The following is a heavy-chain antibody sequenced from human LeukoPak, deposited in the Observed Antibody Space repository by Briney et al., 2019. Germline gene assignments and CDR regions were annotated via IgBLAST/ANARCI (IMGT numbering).Heavy chain of an antibody. CDR2: ISSDESTK. Sequence: GGSLRLSCAASGFTFNSYAMHWVRQAPGMGLEWVALISSDESTKNYAGSVLGRFTISRDNSKNPLYLQMSSLRADDTAVYYCARDPAIFCSSGTCFDIDYWGQGALVTVSS. D-gene: IGHD2-15*01. CDR1: GFTFNSYA. V-gene: IGHV3-30*15. CDR3: ARDPAIFCSSGTCFDIDY. J-gene: IGHJ4*02.